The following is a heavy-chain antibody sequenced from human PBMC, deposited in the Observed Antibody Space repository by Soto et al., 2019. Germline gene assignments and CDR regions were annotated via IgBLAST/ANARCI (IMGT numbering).Heavy chain of an antibody. D-gene: IGHD1-26*01. CDR3: SILEGA. Sequence: EVQLVESGGGLVQPGGSLTLSCAVSGVTFSDHYMEWVRQAPGKGLEWVARSRNKAKRYSTDVAASVKGRFTISRDESKNSLYLQMKSLKTEDTAVYYCSILEGAWGQGTLVTVSS. CDR1: GVTFSDHY. J-gene: IGHJ4*02. CDR2: SRNKAKRYST. V-gene: IGHV3-72*01.